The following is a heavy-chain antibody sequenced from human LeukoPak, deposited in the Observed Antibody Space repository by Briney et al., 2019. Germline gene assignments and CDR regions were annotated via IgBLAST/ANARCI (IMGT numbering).Heavy chain of an antibody. J-gene: IGHJ4*02. CDR1: GYTFTDYY. Sequence: GASVKVSCKASGYTFTDYYMHWVRQAPGQGLEWMGWINPNSGGTNYAQKFQGWVTMTRDTSISTAYMELSRLRSDDTAVYYCARDNCSGGSCYSNFDYWGQGTLVTVSS. D-gene: IGHD2-15*01. CDR2: INPNSGGT. V-gene: IGHV1-2*04. CDR3: ARDNCSGGSCYSNFDY.